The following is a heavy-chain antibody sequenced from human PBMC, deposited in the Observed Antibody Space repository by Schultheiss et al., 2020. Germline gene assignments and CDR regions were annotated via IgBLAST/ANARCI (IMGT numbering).Heavy chain of an antibody. J-gene: IGHJ6*02. CDR1: GFTFSSYA. CDR2: ISYDGSNK. CDR3: ARDGDCSGGSCYSYGMDV. V-gene: IGHV3-30-3*01. D-gene: IGHD2-15*01. Sequence: GESLKISCAASGFTFSSYAMSWVRQAPGKGLEWVAVISYDGSNKYYADSVKGRFTISRDNSKNTLYLQMNSLRAEDTAVYYCARDGDCSGGSCYSYGMDVWGQGTTVTVSS.